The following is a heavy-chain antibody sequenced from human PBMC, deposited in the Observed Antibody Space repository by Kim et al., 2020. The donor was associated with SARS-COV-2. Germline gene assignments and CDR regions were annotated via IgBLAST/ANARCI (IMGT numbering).Heavy chain of an antibody. CDR3: ARGAGGYSYGYSIDY. J-gene: IGHJ4*02. V-gene: IGHV4-34*01. Sequence: PSLKSRVTISVDTSKNQFSLKLSSVTAADTAVYYCARGAGGYSYGYSIDYWGQGTLVTVSS. D-gene: IGHD5-18*01.